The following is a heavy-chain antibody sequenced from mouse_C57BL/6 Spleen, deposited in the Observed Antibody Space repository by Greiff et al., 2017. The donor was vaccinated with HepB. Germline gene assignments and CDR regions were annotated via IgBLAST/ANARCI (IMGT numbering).Heavy chain of an antibody. V-gene: IGHV1-69*01. Sequence: QVQLKQPGAELVMPGASVKLSCKASGYTFTSYWMHWVKQRPGQGLEWIGEIDPSDSYTNYNQKFKGKSTLTVDKSSSTAYMQLSSLTSEDSAVYYCARLTGTRYFDVWGTGTTVTVSS. CDR2: IDPSDSYT. CDR1: GYTFTSYW. D-gene: IGHD4-1*01. CDR3: ARLTGTRYFDV. J-gene: IGHJ1*03.